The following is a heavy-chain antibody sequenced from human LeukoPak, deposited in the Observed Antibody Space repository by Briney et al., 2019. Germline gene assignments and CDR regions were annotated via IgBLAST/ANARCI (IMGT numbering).Heavy chain of an antibody. J-gene: IGHJ4*02. D-gene: IGHD3-22*01. V-gene: IGHV3-23*01. Sequence: GGSLRLSCAASGFIFSSYALTWVRQAPGKGLECVSGISGSGDLTYYTDSVKGRFTISRDNSKNTLYLQMNSLRAEDTAVYYCATKYYYDSSGYPPVDYWGQGTLVTVSS. CDR1: GFIFSSYA. CDR2: ISGSGDLT. CDR3: ATKYYYDSSGYPPVDY.